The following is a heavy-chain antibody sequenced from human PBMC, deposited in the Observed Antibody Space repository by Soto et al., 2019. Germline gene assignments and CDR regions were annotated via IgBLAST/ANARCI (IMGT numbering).Heavy chain of an antibody. Sequence: QVQLVQSGDEVKKPGSSVKVSCKASGGTFSSYAISWVRQAPGQGLEWIGGIIPIPGTANYAQKFQGRVTITADESTSTAYMELSSLRAEDTAVYYCARSQGSSTSLEIYYYYYYGMDVWGQGTTVTVSS. CDR1: GGTFSSYA. D-gene: IGHD2-2*01. CDR2: IIPIPGTA. J-gene: IGHJ6*02. V-gene: IGHV1-69*01. CDR3: ARSQGSSTSLEIYYYYYYGMDV.